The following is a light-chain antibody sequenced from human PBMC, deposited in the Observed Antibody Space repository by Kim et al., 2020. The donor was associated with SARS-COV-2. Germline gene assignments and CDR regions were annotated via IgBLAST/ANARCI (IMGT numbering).Light chain of an antibody. V-gene: IGLV3-1*01. Sequence: SVSPGQTASITCSGDKLGDKYACWYQHKPGQSPLLVVFQDNKRPSGIPERFSGSNSGNTATLTISGTQAMDEADYYCQAWDSNIVVFGGGTQLTVL. CDR3: QAWDSNIVV. CDR2: QDN. CDR1: KLGDKY. J-gene: IGLJ2*01.